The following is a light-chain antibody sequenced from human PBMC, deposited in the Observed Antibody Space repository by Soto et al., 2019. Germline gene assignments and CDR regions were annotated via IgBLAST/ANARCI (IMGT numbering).Light chain of an antibody. J-gene: IGLJ2*01. Sequence: QSVLTQPPSVSAAPGQKVTISCSGSSSNIGKNYVSWYQQLPGTAPKLLIYDNNERPSGIPDRFSGSKSGTSATLGITGLQTGDEADYYCGTWDTSLSAGLFGGGTKVTVL. CDR1: SSNIGKNY. CDR3: GTWDTSLSAGL. V-gene: IGLV1-51*01. CDR2: DNN.